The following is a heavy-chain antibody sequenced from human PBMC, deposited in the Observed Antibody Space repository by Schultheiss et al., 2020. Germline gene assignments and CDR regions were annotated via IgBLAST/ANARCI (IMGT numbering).Heavy chain of an antibody. CDR2: IYSGGST. CDR1: GFTVSSNY. D-gene: IGHD3-9*01. CDR3: ARVAREQYYDILIGYPDY. J-gene: IGHJ4*02. Sequence: GGSLRLSCAASGFTVSSNYMSWVRQAPGKGLEWVSVIYSGGSTYYADSVKGRFTISRDNSKNTLFLQMNSLRAEDTAVYYCARVAREQYYDILIGYPDYWGQGTLVTVSS. V-gene: IGHV3-66*01.